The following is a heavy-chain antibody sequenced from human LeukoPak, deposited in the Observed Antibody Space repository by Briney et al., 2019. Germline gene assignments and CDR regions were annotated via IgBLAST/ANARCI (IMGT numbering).Heavy chain of an antibody. Sequence: GGSLRLSCAASGFNVSNNYMNWVRQAPGKGLEWVSVIFSSGPTYYADSVKGRFTISRDTSKNALYLQMNSLRAEDTAVYYCARVYGGLDVWGQGTTVTVSS. CDR2: IFSSGPT. CDR3: ARVYGGLDV. J-gene: IGHJ6*02. V-gene: IGHV3-53*01. CDR1: GFNVSNNY. D-gene: IGHD4/OR15-4a*01.